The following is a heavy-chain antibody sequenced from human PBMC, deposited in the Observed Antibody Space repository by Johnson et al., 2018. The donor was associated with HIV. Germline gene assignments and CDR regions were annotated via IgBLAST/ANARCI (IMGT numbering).Heavy chain of an antibody. CDR3: ERDLRFRFVDGAIAGAFDI. CDR1: GFTFSSYA. CDR2: IRYDGSNK. D-gene: IGHD3-3*01. J-gene: IGHJ3*02. Sequence: QVQLVESGGGVVQPGRSLRLSCAASGFTFSSYAMHWVRQAPGKGLEWVAFIRYDGSNKYYADSVKGRFTISRDNSKNTLYLQMNSLRAEDTAVYYCERDLRFRFVDGAIAGAFDIWGQGTMVTVSS. V-gene: IGHV3-30*14.